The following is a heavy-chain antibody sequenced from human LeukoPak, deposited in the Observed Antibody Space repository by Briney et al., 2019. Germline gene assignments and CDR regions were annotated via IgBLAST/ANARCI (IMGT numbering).Heavy chain of an antibody. Sequence: GTLRLSCAASGFTFSSYAMSWVRQAPGKGLEWVSAISGSGGSTYYADPVKGRFTISRDNSKNTLYLQMNSLRAEDTAVYYCAKNPLFVWGSYRFTYYFDYWGQGTLVTVSS. V-gene: IGHV3-23*01. CDR3: AKNPLFVWGSYRFTYYFDY. CDR1: GFTFSSYA. D-gene: IGHD3-16*02. CDR2: ISGSGGST. J-gene: IGHJ4*02.